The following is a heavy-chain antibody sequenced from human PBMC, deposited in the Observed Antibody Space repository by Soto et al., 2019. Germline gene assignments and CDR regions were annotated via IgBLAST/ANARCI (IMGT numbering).Heavy chain of an antibody. Sequence: EVQLVESGGGLVKPGGSLRLSCAASGFTFSDAWMSWVRQAPGKGLEWVGRIKSKTDGGTTDYAAPVKGRFTISRDDSKDTLYLQMNSLKTDDTAVYYCTTDRGRRAGYAQDYCGQGTLVTVSS. CDR3: TTDRGRRAGYAQDY. V-gene: IGHV3-15*01. CDR2: IKSKTDGGTT. D-gene: IGHD5-18*01. J-gene: IGHJ4*02. CDR1: GFTFSDAW.